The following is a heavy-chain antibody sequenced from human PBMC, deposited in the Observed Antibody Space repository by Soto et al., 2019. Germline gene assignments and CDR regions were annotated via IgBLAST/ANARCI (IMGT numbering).Heavy chain of an antibody. D-gene: IGHD1-26*01. CDR1: GDTFSHYV. CDR3: ARIGVGSRR. CDR2: LAPISGSP. Sequence: VLMVQSGAEVKEPGSSVKVSCTNSGDTFSHYVMSWVRQAPGQGLEWMGSLAPISGSPNYAERFEGRLTISADAGTSTMYMELRSLKYDDTAVYYCARIGVGSRRWGQGTMVTVSS. J-gene: IGHJ3*01. V-gene: IGHV1-69*18.